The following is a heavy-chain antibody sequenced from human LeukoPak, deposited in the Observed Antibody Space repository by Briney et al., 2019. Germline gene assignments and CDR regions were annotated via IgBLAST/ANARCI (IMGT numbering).Heavy chain of an antibody. CDR2: ISGSGGST. CDR1: RFAFSNYG. V-gene: IGHV3-23*01. CDR3: AKSSYYDTSGSYREYYFDY. Sequence: GGSLRLSCAVSRFAFSNYGMSSVRQAPGKGLEWVSAISGSGGSTYYADSVKGRFTISRDNSKNTLYLQMNSLRAEDTALYYCAKSSYYDTSGSYREYYFDYWGQGALVTVSS. J-gene: IGHJ4*02. D-gene: IGHD3-22*01.